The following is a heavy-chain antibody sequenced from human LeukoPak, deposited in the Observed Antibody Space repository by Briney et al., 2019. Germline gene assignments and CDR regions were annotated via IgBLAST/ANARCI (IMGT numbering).Heavy chain of an antibody. CDR3: ARASRALEDHSITIFTLDY. V-gene: IGHV3-21*01. Sequence: GGSLRLSCAASGFTFSSYSMNWVRQAPGKGLEWVSSISSSSSYIYYADSVKGRFTISRDNAKNSLYLQMNSLRAEDTAVYYCARASRALEDHSITIFTLDYWGQGTLVTVSS. CDR1: GFTFSSYS. CDR2: ISSSSSYI. J-gene: IGHJ4*02. D-gene: IGHD3-3*01.